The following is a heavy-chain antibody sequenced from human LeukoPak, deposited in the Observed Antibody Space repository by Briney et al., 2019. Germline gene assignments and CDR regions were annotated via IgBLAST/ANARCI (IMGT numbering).Heavy chain of an antibody. CDR1: GDSINNYY. V-gene: IGHV4-59*01. CDR3: ARYRNEALFAFDI. Sequence: PSETLSLTCTVSGDSINNYYWSWIRQPPGKGLEWIGYIYYSGSTNYNPSLKNRVTISVDTSKNQFSLKLNSVTAADTAVYYCARYRNEALFAFDIWGQETMVTVSS. CDR2: IYYSGST. J-gene: IGHJ3*02. D-gene: IGHD1-14*01.